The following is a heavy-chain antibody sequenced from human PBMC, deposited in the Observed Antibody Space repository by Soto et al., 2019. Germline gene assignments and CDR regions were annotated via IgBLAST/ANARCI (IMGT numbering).Heavy chain of an antibody. Sequence: GGSLRLSCAASGLTFSSYGMHWVRQAPGKGLEWVAVIWYDGSNKYYADSVKGRFTISRDNSKNTLYLQMNSLRAEDTAVYYCARLNGATNAFDIWGQGTMVTVSS. J-gene: IGHJ3*02. CDR3: ARLNGATNAFDI. D-gene: IGHD1-26*01. CDR1: GLTFSSYG. CDR2: IWYDGSNK. V-gene: IGHV3-33*01.